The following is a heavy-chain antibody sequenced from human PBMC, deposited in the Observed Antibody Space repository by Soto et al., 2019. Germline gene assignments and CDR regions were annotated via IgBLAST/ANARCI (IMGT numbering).Heavy chain of an antibody. CDR1: GFTFSSYA. CDR3: AKDLYDILTGYYRGFDY. Sequence: EVQLLESGGGLVQPGGSLRLSCAASGFTFSSYAMSWVRQAPGKGLEWVSAISGSGGSTYYADSVKGRFTISRDNSKNTLYLQMNGLRAEDTAVYYCAKDLYDILTGYYRGFDYWGQGTLVTVSS. CDR2: ISGSGGST. V-gene: IGHV3-23*01. J-gene: IGHJ4*02. D-gene: IGHD3-9*01.